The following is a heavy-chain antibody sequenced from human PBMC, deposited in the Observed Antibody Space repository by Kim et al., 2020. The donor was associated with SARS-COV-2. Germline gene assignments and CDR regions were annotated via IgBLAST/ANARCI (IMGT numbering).Heavy chain of an antibody. Sequence: PSLKSRVTISVYTSKNQSSLKLSSVTAADTAVYYCARAKIAAAVPYYFDYWGQGTLVTVSS. V-gene: IGHV4-31*02. D-gene: IGHD6-13*01. CDR3: ARAKIAAAVPYYFDY. J-gene: IGHJ4*02.